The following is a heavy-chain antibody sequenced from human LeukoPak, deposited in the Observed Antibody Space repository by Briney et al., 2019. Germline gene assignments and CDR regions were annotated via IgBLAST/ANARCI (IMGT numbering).Heavy chain of an antibody. CDR2: IFTTGST. V-gene: IGHV4-4*07. CDR3: ARTIFGVVLSYYYYMDV. Sequence: SETLSLTCTVSGGSISTFYWIWIRQPAGKGLEWIGRIFTTGSTNFNPSLKSRVTMSVDTSKNQFSLKLSSVTAADTAVYYCARTIFGVVLSYYYYMDVWGKGTTVTVSS. D-gene: IGHD3-3*01. J-gene: IGHJ6*03. CDR1: GGSISTFY.